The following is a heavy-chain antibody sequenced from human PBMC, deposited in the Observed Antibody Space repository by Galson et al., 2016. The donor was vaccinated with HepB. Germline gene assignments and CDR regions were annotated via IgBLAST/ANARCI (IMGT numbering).Heavy chain of an antibody. CDR3: ARSSPQDTSAWSRAFNYPFDM. CDR1: GGSIGNTIYF. Sequence: SETLSLTCPISGGSIGNTIYFWGWVRQPPGKGLEWIGSIYYSGNTYYNPSLKSRITISVDTPKNQLSLKLRSVTAADTAVYFCARSSPQDTSAWSRAFNYPFDMWGQGTMVTVFS. D-gene: IGHD3-22*01. J-gene: IGHJ3*02. V-gene: IGHV4-39*01. CDR2: IYYSGNT.